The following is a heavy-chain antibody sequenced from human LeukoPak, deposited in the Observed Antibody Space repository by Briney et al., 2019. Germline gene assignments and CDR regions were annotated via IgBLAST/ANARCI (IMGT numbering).Heavy chain of an antibody. CDR1: GYSFTSYW. V-gene: IGHV5-10-1*01. Sequence: GESLKISCKGSGYSFTSYWISWVRQMPGKGLEWMGRIDPSDSYTNYSPSFQGHVTISADKSINTAYLQWSSLKASDTAMYYCARHEKVSGYDTLTGYYKGSFDYWGQGTLVTVSS. J-gene: IGHJ4*02. CDR2: IDPSDSYT. D-gene: IGHD3-9*01. CDR3: ARHEKVSGYDTLTGYYKGSFDY.